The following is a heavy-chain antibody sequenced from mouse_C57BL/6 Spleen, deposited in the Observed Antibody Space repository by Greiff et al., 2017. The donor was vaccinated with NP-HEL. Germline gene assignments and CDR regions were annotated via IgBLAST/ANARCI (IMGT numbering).Heavy chain of an antibody. V-gene: IGHV1-50*01. CDR1: GYTFTSSW. J-gene: IGHJ3*01. D-gene: IGHD2-4*01. Sequence: QVQLQQPGAELVKPGASVKLSCKASGYTFTSSWMQWVKQRPGHGLEWIGEIDPSDSYTNYNQKFKGKATLTVDTSSSTAYMQLSSLTSEDSAVYYCARVGRYDYAWFAYWGQGTLVTVSA. CDR2: IDPSDSYT. CDR3: ARVGRYDYAWFAY.